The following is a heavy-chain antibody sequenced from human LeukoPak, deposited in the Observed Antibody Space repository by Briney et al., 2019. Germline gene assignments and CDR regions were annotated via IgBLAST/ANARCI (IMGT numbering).Heavy chain of an antibody. CDR3: AKESVLLPAGWFDP. Sequence: PGRSLRLSCAASGFTFSSYGMHWVRQAPGKGLEWVAVISYDGSNKYYADSVKGRSTISRDNSKNTLYLQMNSLRAADTAVYYCAKESVLLPAGWFDPWGQGTLVTVSS. CDR1: GFTFSSYG. J-gene: IGHJ5*02. V-gene: IGHV3-30*18. D-gene: IGHD2-2*01. CDR2: ISYDGSNK.